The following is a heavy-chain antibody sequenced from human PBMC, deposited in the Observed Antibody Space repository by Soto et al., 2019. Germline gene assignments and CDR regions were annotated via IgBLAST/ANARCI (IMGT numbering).Heavy chain of an antibody. J-gene: IGHJ4*02. CDR3: ARVANPPLLYGIIDY. CDR1: GGSISSGDYY. CDR2: IYYSGST. Sequence: PSETLSLTCTVSGGSISSGDYYWSWIRQPPGKGLEWIGYIYYSGSTYYNPSLKSRVTISVDTSKNQFSLKLSSVTAADTAVYYCARVANPPLLYGIIDYWGQGTLVTVSS. V-gene: IGHV4-30-4*01. D-gene: IGHD2-2*02.